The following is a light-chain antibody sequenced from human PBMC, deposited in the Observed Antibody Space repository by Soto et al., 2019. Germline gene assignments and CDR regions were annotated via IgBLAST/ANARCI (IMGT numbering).Light chain of an antibody. CDR1: SSDIGAYNR. CDR2: DVN. J-gene: IGLJ1*01. CDR3: SSFTSSNTYV. Sequence: QSVLTQPPSVSGSPGRSVAISCTGTSSDIGAYNRVSRYQQPPGTAPKLMIYDVNNRPAGVPDRFSGSKSGNTASLTISGLQADDEADYYCSSFTSSNTYVFGTGTKVTVL. V-gene: IGLV2-18*02.